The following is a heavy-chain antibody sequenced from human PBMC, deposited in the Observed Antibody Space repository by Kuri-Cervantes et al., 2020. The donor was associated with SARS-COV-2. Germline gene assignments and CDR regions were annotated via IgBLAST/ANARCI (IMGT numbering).Heavy chain of an antibody. CDR1: GGFISTGGYY. Sequence: SETLSLTCAVSGGFISTGGYYWSWIRQHPGKGLEWIGYIYYTGSTYYNPSLRGRASISLDMSKNQFSLNLSSVTAADTAVYYCARASIAPFGSGSWWFDPWGQGTQVTVSS. V-gene: IGHV4-31*11. J-gene: IGHJ5*02. D-gene: IGHD3-10*01. CDR3: ARASIAPFGSGSWWFDP. CDR2: IYYTGST.